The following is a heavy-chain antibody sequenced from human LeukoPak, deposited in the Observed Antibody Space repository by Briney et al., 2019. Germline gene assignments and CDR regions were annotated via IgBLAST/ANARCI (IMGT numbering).Heavy chain of an antibody. J-gene: IGHJ4*02. CDR1: GASISSYY. CDR3: ASGQWLVPGFDY. Sequence: SETLSLTCTVSGASISSYYWSWIRQPPGKGLEWIGYIYYSGRTNYNPSFKSRVTISVDTSKNQFSLKLSSVTAADTAVYYCASGQWLVPGFDYWGQGTLVTVSS. D-gene: IGHD6-19*01. V-gene: IGHV4-59*01. CDR2: IYYSGRT.